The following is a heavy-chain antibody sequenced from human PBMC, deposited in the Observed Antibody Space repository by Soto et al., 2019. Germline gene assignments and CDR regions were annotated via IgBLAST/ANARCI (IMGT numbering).Heavy chain of an antibody. Sequence: QVQLQESGPGLVKPSETLSLTCTVSGGSISSYYWSWIRQPPGKGLEWIGYIYYSGSTNYNPSLKSRVTISVDTSMNQFSLKLSSVTAADTAVYYCASHPFYYYGSGSWGYFDYWGQGTLVTVSS. V-gene: IGHV4-59*08. D-gene: IGHD3-10*01. CDR3: ASHPFYYYGSGSWGYFDY. CDR1: GGSISSYY. CDR2: IYYSGST. J-gene: IGHJ4*02.